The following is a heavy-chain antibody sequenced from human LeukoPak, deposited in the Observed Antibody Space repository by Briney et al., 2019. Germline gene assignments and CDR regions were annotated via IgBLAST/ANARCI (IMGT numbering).Heavy chain of an antibody. Sequence: SETLSLTCTVSGGSISSSSYYWGWIRQPPGKGLEWIGSIYYSGSTYHNPSLKSRVTISVDTSKNQFSLKLSSVTAADTAVYYCARQSTGATYYYGSGSYYSAYGNWFDPWGQGTLVTVSS. V-gene: IGHV4-39*01. CDR3: ARQSTGATYYYGSGSYYSAYGNWFDP. D-gene: IGHD3-10*01. CDR1: GGSISSSSYY. CDR2: IYYSGST. J-gene: IGHJ5*02.